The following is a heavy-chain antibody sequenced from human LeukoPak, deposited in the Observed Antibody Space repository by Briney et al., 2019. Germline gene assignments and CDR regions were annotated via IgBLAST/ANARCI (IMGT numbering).Heavy chain of an antibody. CDR3: AKDGAAAAGILVYFDY. CDR1: GGSISSGVYY. Sequence: SETLSLTCTVSGGSISSGVYYWSWIRQHPGKGLEWIGYIYYSGSIYYNPSLKSRVTISVDTSKNQFSLNLSSVTAADTAVYYCAKDGAAAAGILVYFDYWGQGTLVTVSS. D-gene: IGHD6-13*01. CDR2: IYYSGSI. V-gene: IGHV4-31*03. J-gene: IGHJ4*02.